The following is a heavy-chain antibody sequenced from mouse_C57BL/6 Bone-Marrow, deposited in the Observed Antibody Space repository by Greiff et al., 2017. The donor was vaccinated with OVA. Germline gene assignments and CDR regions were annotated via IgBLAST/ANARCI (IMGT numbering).Heavy chain of an antibody. Sequence: VQLQQSGAELVRPGASVKLSCKASGYTFTDYYINWVKQRPGQGLEWIARIYPGSGNTYYNEKFKGKATLTAEKSSSTAYMQLSSLTSEDSAVYYCTMGLTTVVAHFDYWGQGTTLTVSS. CDR1: GYTFTDYY. J-gene: IGHJ2*01. V-gene: IGHV1-76*01. CDR3: TMGLTTVVAHFDY. CDR2: IYPGSGNT. D-gene: IGHD1-1*01.